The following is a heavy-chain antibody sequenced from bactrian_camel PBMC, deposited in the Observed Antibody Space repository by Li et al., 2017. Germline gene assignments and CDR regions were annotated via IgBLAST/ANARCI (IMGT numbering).Heavy chain of an antibody. V-gene: IGHV3S54*01. CDR2: IDTGDGST. J-gene: IGHJ4*01. CDR1: GHMFSAFS. D-gene: IGHD4*01. Sequence: HVQLVESGGGTVQAGGSLRLSCVATGHMFSAFSVAWFRQAPGKEREGVAAIDTGDGSTYYLNSVEGRFTISRVNAKKTLYLQMNSLLPGDTAMYCCAADPSFSCRGGWRRDYSRWGQGTQVTVS. CDR3: AADPSFSCRGGWRRDYSR.